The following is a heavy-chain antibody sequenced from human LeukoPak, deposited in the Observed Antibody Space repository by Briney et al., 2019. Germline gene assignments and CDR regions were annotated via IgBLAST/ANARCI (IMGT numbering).Heavy chain of an antibody. Sequence: ASVKVSCKASGGTFSSYAISWVRQAPGQGLEWMGGIIPIFGTANYAQKFQGRVTITTDESTSTAYMELSSLRSEDTAVCYCASTVPPDYYYMDVWGKGTTVTVSS. CDR2: IIPIFGTA. J-gene: IGHJ6*03. V-gene: IGHV1-69*05. CDR3: ASTVPPDYYYMDV. D-gene: IGHD2-2*01. CDR1: GGTFSSYA.